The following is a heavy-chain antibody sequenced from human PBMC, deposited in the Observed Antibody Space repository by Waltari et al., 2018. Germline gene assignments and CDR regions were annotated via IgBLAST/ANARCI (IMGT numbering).Heavy chain of an antibody. V-gene: IGHV4-4*02. CDR2: IFHTEAT. CDR3: VRAGYCSRSGCQTWAWD. D-gene: IGHD2-2*01. Sequence: QVQLQESGPGLVKPSGTLSLTCAVSGGSITSLNWWTWGRQPPGKGLEWIGEIFHTEATSYNPSLKSRLAISVDKSKNQFSLKLSSVTVADTAVYYCVRAGYCSRSGCQTWAWDWGQGTLVTVSS. CDR1: GGSITSLNW. J-gene: IGHJ4*02.